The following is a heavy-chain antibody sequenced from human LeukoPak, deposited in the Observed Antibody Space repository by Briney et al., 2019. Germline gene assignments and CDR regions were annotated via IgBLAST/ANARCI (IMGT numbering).Heavy chain of an antibody. J-gene: IGHJ5*02. V-gene: IGHV3-48*03. CDR3: ARGADGVSSNSRGWFDP. Sequence: GGSLRLSCAASGFIFSSYEMNWIRQAPGKGLEWVSYISSSGSTIYYADSVKGRFTISRDNARNSLYLQMNTLRAEDTAVYSCARGADGVSSNSRGWFDPWGQGTLVTVSS. CDR1: GFIFSSYE. CDR2: ISSSGSTI. D-gene: IGHD2-15*01.